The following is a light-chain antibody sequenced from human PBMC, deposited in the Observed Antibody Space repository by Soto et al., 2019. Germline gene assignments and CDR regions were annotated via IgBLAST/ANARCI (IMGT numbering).Light chain of an antibody. CDR3: LSYADTAYV. J-gene: IGLJ1*01. CDR2: EVS. CDR1: SSNIGAGYD. Sequence: QSVLTQPPSVSGAPGQRVIISCTGSSSNIGAGYDVNWYQQYPGKVPKLMIYEVSERPSGVPDRFSGSKSGNTAFLTVSGLQAEDEADYYCLSYADTAYVFGTGTKVTVL. V-gene: IGLV1-40*01.